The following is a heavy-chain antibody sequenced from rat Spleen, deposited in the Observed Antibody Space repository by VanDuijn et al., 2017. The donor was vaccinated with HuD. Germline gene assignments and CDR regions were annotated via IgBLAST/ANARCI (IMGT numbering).Heavy chain of an antibody. CDR3: ARHRGPGYNYYVMDA. V-gene: IGHV5-31*01. J-gene: IGHJ4*01. CDR2: ISSDNRNT. Sequence: EVQLVESGGGLVQPGRSLKLSCVASGFTFNNYWMTWIRQAPGKGLEWVATISSDNRNTFYPDSVKGRFSISRDNAMSTLYLQMDSLGSEDTATYYCARHRGPGYNYYVMDAWGQGASVTVSS. D-gene: IGHD1-4*01. CDR1: GFTFNNYW.